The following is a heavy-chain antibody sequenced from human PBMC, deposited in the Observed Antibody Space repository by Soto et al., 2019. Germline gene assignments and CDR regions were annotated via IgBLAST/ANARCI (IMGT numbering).Heavy chain of an antibody. Sequence: QVQLVQSGAELKKPGASVNISCTASGFTFSDNLINWVRQVPGQGLEWMGWLNPDTGNTRYSETFQGRVTIARYPSASTAYVELSGLENEDTALYFCARDIQSVGPRANDAFDVGGQGTMITVSS. J-gene: IGHJ3*01. V-gene: IGHV1-3*01. CDR3: ARDIQSVGPRANDAFDV. CDR1: GFTFSDNL. D-gene: IGHD5-18*01. CDR2: LNPDTGNT.